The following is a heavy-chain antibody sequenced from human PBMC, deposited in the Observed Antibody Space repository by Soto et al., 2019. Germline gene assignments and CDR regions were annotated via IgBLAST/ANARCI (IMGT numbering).Heavy chain of an antibody. CDR1: GGSFSGYY. V-gene: IGHV4-34*01. J-gene: IGHJ4*02. D-gene: IGHD2-15*01. CDR3: ASAYCCGDSCYTFDY. CDR2: INHSGST. Sequence: QVQLQQWGAGLLKPSETLSLTCAVYGGSFSGYYWSWIRKPPGKGLEWIGEINHSGSTNYTPSLNSRVIIAVDPSKNRVSLKLSSVTVADTAVYYCASAYCCGDSCYTFDYWGQGSLV.